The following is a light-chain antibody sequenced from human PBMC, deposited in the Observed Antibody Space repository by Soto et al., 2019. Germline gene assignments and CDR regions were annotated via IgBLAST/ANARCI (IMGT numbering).Light chain of an antibody. J-gene: IGKJ1*01. Sequence: EIVMTQSPATLSVSPGERATLSCRASQSVSSNLAWYQQKPGQAPRLLIYGASTRATGIPARFSGSESGTEFTFTISSLQSEDFAVYYCQQYNNWPPWTFGQGTKVEIK. CDR1: QSVSSN. V-gene: IGKV3-15*01. CDR2: GAS. CDR3: QQYNNWPPWT.